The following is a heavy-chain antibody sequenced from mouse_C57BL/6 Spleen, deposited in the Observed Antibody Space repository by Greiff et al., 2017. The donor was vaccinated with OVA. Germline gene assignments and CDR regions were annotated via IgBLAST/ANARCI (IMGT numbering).Heavy chain of an antibody. CDR1: GYSFTGYY. CDR2: INPSTGGT. CDR3: ARDTTVVEGAWFAY. Sequence: EVKLQESGPELVKPGASVKISCKASGYSFTGYYMNWVKQSPEKSLEWIGEINPSTGGTTYNQKFKAKATLTVDKSSSTAYMQLKSLTSEDSAVYYCARDTTVVEGAWFAYWGQGTLVTVSA. D-gene: IGHD1-1*01. V-gene: IGHV1-42*01. J-gene: IGHJ3*01.